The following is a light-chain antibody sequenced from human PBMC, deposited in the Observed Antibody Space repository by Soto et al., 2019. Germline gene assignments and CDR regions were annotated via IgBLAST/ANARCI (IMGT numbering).Light chain of an antibody. Sequence: QPVLSQPPSASGTPGQRVTISCSGSSSNIGSNTVSWYQQLPGTAPKLLIYSNNQRPSGVPDRFSGSKSGTSASLAISGLQSEDEADYYCAAWDDSLNGFYVFGTGTKLTVL. J-gene: IGLJ1*01. CDR3: AAWDDSLNGFYV. CDR1: SSNIGSNT. V-gene: IGLV1-44*01. CDR2: SNN.